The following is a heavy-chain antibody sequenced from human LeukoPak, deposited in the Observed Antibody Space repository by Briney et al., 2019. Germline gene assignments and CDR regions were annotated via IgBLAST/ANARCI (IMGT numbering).Heavy chain of an antibody. CDR2: ISGNNDNP. D-gene: IGHD2-2*01. J-gene: IGHJ4*02. CDR3: ARDGTSTDDY. Sequence: ASVKVSCKASGYTFSNFGISWVRQAPGQGFEWMGWISGNNDNPNYGQNFQGRFTVTTDSSTSTAYMELRNLRSDDTAVYYCARDGTSTDDYWGQGTLVTVSS. CDR1: GYTFSNFG. V-gene: IGHV1-18*01.